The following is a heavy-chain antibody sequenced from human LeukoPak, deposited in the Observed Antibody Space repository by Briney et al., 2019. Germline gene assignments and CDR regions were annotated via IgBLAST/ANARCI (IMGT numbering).Heavy chain of an antibody. Sequence: GASVKVSCKTSGYTFTNYGISWVRQAPGLGLEWMGWISAYNGNTNYAQKVQGRVTMTTDTSTSTAYMELRSLRFDDTAVYYCARDQSVRLLQTSSTYFKHVFAIWDQGSMVTVSS. CDR1: GYTFTNYG. CDR3: ARDQSVRLLQTSSTYFKHVFAI. CDR2: ISAYNGNT. V-gene: IGHV1-18*01. J-gene: IGHJ3*02. D-gene: IGHD6-13*01.